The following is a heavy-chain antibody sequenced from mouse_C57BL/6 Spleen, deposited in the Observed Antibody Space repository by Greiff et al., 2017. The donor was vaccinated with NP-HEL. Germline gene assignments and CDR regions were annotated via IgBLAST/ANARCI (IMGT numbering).Heavy chain of an antibody. D-gene: IGHD1-1*01. CDR1: GYTFTDYY. V-gene: IGHV1-26*01. CDR3: ARYGSRSYAMDY. J-gene: IGHJ4*01. Sequence: VQLQQSGPELVKPGASVKISCKASGYTFTDYYMNWVKQSHGKSLEWIGDINPNNGGTSYNQKFKGKATLTVDKSSSTAYMELRSLTSEDSAVYYCARYGSRSYAMDYWGQGTSVTVSS. CDR2: INPNNGGT.